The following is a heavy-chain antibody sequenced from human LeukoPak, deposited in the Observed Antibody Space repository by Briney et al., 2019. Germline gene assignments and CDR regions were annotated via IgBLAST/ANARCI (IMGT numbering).Heavy chain of an antibody. CDR1: GDSISSRSYF. CDR2: IYYSGST. CDR3: ARRLGSSNYDGPHYYYYMDV. D-gene: IGHD4-11*01. J-gene: IGHJ6*03. V-gene: IGHV4-39*01. Sequence: PSETLSLTCTVSGDSISSRSYFWDWIRQSPGKGLEWIGSIYYSGSTYYNPSLKSRVTISVDTSKNQFSLKLSSVTAADTAVYYCARRLGSSNYDGPHYYYYMDVWGKGTTVTVSS.